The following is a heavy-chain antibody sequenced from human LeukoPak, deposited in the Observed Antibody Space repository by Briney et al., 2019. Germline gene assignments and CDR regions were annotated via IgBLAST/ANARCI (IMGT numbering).Heavy chain of an antibody. V-gene: IGHV4-59*08. CDR2: IYCSGSA. Sequence: PSETLSLTCTVSGGSISSYYWSWIRQTPGKGLEWIGNIYCSGSANYNPSRKSRVTISVDTSKNHYALKLSAVNAADTAVYFCARHGASGSYLYYFDYWAQETLVSVSS. J-gene: IGHJ4*02. CDR3: ARHGASGSYLYYFDY. D-gene: IGHD1-26*01. CDR1: GGSISSYY.